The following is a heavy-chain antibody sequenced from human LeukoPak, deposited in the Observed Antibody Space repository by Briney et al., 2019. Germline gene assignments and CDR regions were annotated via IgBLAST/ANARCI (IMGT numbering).Heavy chain of an antibody. J-gene: IGHJ4*02. V-gene: IGHV4-34*01. D-gene: IGHD3-22*01. CDR1: GGSFSGYY. CDR2: IYHSGST. Sequence: PSETLSLTCAVYGGSFSGYYWSWIRQPPGKGLEWIGYIYHSGSTYYNPSLKSRVTISVDRSKNQFSLKLSSVTAADTAVYYCAARGAYDSSGYLAYWGQGTLVTVSS. CDR3: AARGAYDSSGYLAY.